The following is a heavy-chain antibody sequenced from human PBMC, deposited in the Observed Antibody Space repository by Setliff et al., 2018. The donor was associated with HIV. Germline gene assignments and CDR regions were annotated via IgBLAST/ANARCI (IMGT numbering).Heavy chain of an antibody. Sequence: ASVKVSCKASGYSFTNYYIHWVRQAPGQGLEWMGWINTNTGNPTYAQGFTGRFVFSLDTSVSTAYLQISSLKAEDTAVYYCARDGGRRDGYNLGLDYWGQGTLVTVSS. V-gene: IGHV7-4-1*02. J-gene: IGHJ4*02. CDR1: GYSFTNYY. CDR2: INTNTGNP. D-gene: IGHD5-12*01. CDR3: ARDGGRRDGYNLGLDY.